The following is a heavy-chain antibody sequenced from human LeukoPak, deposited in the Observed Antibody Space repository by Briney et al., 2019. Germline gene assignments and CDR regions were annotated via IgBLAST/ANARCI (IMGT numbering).Heavy chain of an antibody. D-gene: IGHD4-17*01. CDR1: GFTFSSYA. CDR3: SADFGEADGGYHYGLDV. CDR2: ISGSGGST. V-gene: IGHV3-23*01. J-gene: IGHJ6*02. Sequence: GGSLRLSCAASGFTFSSYAMSWVRQAPGKGLEWVSAISGSGGSTYYADSVKGRFTISRDNSKNTLYLQMNSLRAEDTAVYYCSADFGEADGGYHYGLDVWGQGTTVTVSS.